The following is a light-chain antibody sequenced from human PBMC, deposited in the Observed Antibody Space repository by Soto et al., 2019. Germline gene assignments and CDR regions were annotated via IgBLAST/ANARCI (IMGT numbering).Light chain of an antibody. CDR1: SSDVGGYNY. CDR3: SSYTSSSTYV. CDR2: DVS. Sequence: QSALTQPASVSGSPGQSITISCTGTSSDVGGYNYVSWYQQQPGKDPKLMIYDVSNRPSGVSNRFSGSKSGNTASLTISGLQAEDEADYYCSSYTSSSTYVFGTGTKVTVL. J-gene: IGLJ1*01. V-gene: IGLV2-14*01.